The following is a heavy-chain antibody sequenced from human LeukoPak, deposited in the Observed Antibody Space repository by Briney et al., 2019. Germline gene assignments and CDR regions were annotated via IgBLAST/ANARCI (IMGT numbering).Heavy chain of an antibody. D-gene: IGHD1-1*01. J-gene: IGHJ5*02. CDR3: ARDHNWNDGTGGWFDP. CDR2: INPNSGGT. CDR1: GYTLARYY. Sequence: ASVKVSCKASGYTLARYYMHCVRQAPGQGLEWRGWINPNSGGTNYAQKFQGRVTMTRDTSISTAYMELSRLRSDDTAVYYCARDHNWNDGTGGWFDPWGQGTLVTVSS. V-gene: IGHV1-2*02.